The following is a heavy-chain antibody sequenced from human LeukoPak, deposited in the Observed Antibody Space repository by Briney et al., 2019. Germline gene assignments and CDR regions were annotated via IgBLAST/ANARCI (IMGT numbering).Heavy chain of an antibody. CDR3: ARVYPVVPDNWFDP. Sequence: HXXRQAPGQRLEWMGWINAGYGNTKYSQNFQGRITITRDTSASTAYMELSSLRSEDTAVYYCARVYPVVPDNWFDPWGQGTLVTVSS. V-gene: IGHV1-3*01. CDR2: INAGYGNT. D-gene: IGHD2-21*01. J-gene: IGHJ5*02.